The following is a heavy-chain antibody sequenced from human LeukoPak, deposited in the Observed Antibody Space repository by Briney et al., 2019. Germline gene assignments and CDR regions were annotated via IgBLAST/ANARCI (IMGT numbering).Heavy chain of an antibody. CDR3: ARIAAAGPFDY. J-gene: IGHJ4*02. V-gene: IGHV3-53*04. Sequence: GGSLRLSCAASGVSVSNNYMSWVRQAPGKGLEWVALTYAGGTTFYSDSVKGRFTISRHNSQNTVSLQMDGLRAEDTAVYYCARIAAAGPFDYWGQGTLVTVSS. CDR1: GVSVSNNY. CDR2: TYAGGTT. D-gene: IGHD6-13*01.